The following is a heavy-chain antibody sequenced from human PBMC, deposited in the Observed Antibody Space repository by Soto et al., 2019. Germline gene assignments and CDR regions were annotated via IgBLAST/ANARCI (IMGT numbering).Heavy chain of an antibody. CDR1: GGSISSGGYS. D-gene: IGHD4-17*01. J-gene: IGHJ6*02. Sequence: SETLSLTCAVSGGSISSGGYSWSWIRQPPGKGLEWIGYIYESGSTYYNPSLKSRVTISVDRSKNQFSLKLSSVTAADTAVYYCARAHYGDYGYGMDVWGQGTTDTVSS. CDR3: ARAHYGDYGYGMDV. CDR2: IYESGST. V-gene: IGHV4-30-2*01.